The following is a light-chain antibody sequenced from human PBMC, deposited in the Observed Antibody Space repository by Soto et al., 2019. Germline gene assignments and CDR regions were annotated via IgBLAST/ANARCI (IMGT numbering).Light chain of an antibody. Sequence: DIQMTQSPSSLSASVGGRVTITCRASQDIRSDLGWFQQKPGKAPKRLMYAASTLESGVPSRFSGSRSGTEFTLTISSLQPEDFATYYCLQHNSYPFTFGPGTKVDIK. CDR3: LQHNSYPFT. CDR2: AAS. J-gene: IGKJ3*01. V-gene: IGKV1-17*01. CDR1: QDIRSD.